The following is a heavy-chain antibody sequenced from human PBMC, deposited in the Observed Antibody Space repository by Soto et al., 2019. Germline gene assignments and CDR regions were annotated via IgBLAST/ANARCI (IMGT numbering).Heavy chain of an antibody. CDR3: ARGEHILAYSS. CDR2: IIPIFGTA. J-gene: IGHJ5*02. D-gene: IGHD5-12*01. Sequence: QVQLVQSGAEVKKPGSSVKVSCKASGGTFSSYAISWVRQAPGQGLEWMGGIIPIFGTANYAQKFQGRVTITADESTSTDYMELSSLRSEAAAVYYWARGEHILAYSSWGQGTLVTVSS. CDR1: GGTFSSYA. V-gene: IGHV1-69*12.